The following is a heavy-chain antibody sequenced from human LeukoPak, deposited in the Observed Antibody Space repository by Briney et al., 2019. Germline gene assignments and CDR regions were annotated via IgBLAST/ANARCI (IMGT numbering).Heavy chain of an antibody. Sequence: PGGSLRLSCAASGFTVSSNYMSWVRQAPGKGLEWVSVIYSGGSTYYADSVKGRFTISRDNSKNTLYLQMNSLRAEDTAVYYCARDPRSVVVPAASGAFDIWGQGTMVTVSS. CDR1: GFTVSSNY. CDR2: IYSGGST. D-gene: IGHD2-2*01. J-gene: IGHJ3*02. CDR3: ARDPRSVVVPAASGAFDI. V-gene: IGHV3-53*05.